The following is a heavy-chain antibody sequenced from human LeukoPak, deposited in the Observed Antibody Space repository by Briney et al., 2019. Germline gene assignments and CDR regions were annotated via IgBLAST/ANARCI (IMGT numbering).Heavy chain of an antibody. V-gene: IGHV3-23*01. D-gene: IGHD2-15*01. CDR2: ISGSGGST. CDR1: GFTFSSYA. J-gene: IGHJ6*04. Sequence: PGGSLRLSCAASGFTFSSYAMSWVRQAPGKGLEWVSAISGSGGSTYYADSVKGRFTISRDNSRNTLYLQMSSLRAEDTAVYYCAKGAAYYYYYYGMDVWGKGTTVTVSS. CDR3: AKGAAYYYYYYGMDV.